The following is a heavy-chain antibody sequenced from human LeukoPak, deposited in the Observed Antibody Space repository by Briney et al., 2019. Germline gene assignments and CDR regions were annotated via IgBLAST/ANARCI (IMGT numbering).Heavy chain of an antibody. CDR1: GYSISSGYY. V-gene: IGHV4-38-2*02. CDR2: IYHSGST. CDR3: AREKPATADY. D-gene: IGHD2-2*01. J-gene: IGHJ4*02. Sequence: PSETLSLTCTVSGYSISSGYYWGWIRQPPGKGLEWIGSIYHSGSTYYNPSLKSRVTISVDTSKNQFSLKLSSVTAADTAVYYCAREKPATADYWGQGTLVTVSS.